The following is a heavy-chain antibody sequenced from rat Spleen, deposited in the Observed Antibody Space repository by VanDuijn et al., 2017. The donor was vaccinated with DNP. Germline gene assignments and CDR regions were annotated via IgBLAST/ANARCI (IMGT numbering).Heavy chain of an antibody. V-gene: IGHV2S12*01. CDR3: TRSSRD. CDR2: MSSGGST. CDR1: GFTFSNCG. J-gene: IGHJ2*01. Sequence: VQLVESGGGLVQPGRSLKLSCAASGFTFSNCGMHWIRQPPGKGLEWIAAMSSGGSTYYNSALKSRLSINRDTSKSQVFLKMNSLQTEDTAMYFCTRSSRDWGQGVMVTVSS. D-gene: IGHD1-11*01.